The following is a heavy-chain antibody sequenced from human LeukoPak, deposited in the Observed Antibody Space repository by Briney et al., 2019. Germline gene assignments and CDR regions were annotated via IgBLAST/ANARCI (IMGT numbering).Heavy chain of an antibody. CDR3: ARVEQWLVPFDAFDI. CDR1: GYTFTSYY. D-gene: IGHD6-19*01. CDR2: INPNSGGI. J-gene: IGHJ3*02. V-gene: IGHV1-2*02. Sequence: ASVKVSCKASGYTFTSYYMHWVRQAPGQGLEWMGWINPNSGGINYAQKFQGRITMTRDTSISTAYMELSRLRSDDTAVYYCARVEQWLVPFDAFDIWGQGTMVTVSS.